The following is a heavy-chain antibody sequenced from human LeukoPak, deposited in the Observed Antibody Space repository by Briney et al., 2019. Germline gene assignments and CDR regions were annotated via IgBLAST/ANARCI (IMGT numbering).Heavy chain of an antibody. J-gene: IGHJ5*02. CDR1: GGSFSGYY. CDR3: AVYSSGDRYNWFDP. Sequence: PSETLSLTCAVYGGSFSGYYWSWIRQPPGKGLEWIGEINHSGSTNYNPSLKSRVTISVDTSKNQFSLKLSSVTAADTAVYYCAVYSSGDRYNWFDPWGQGTLVTVSS. V-gene: IGHV4-34*01. D-gene: IGHD6-25*01. CDR2: INHSGST.